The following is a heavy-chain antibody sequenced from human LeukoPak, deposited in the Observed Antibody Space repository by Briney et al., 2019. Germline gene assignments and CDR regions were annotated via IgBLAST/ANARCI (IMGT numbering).Heavy chain of an antibody. V-gene: IGHV3-53*01. CDR2: IYSGGST. CDR3: ARPSYYYDSSASDY. CDR1: GFTVSSNY. J-gene: IGHJ4*02. D-gene: IGHD3-22*01. Sequence: PGGSLRLSCAASGFTVSSNYMSWVRQAPGKGLEWVSVIYSGGSTYYADSVKGRFTISRDNSKNTLYLQMNSLRAEDTAVYYCARPSYYYDSSASDYWGQGTLVTVSS.